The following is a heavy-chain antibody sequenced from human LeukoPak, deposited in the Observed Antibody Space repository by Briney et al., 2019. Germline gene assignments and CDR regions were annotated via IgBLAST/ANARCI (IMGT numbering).Heavy chain of an antibody. J-gene: IGHJ4*02. CDR3: ARTIAAAAPFDY. CDR2: ITTSSDTI. CDR1: GFTFSSYS. Sequence: PGGSLRLSCAASGFTFSSYSMNWVRQAPGKGLEWVSYITTSSDTIYYADSVKGRFTISRDNAKNSLYLQMNSLRAEDTAVYYCARTIAAAAPFDYWGQGTLVTVSS. D-gene: IGHD6-13*01. V-gene: IGHV3-48*01.